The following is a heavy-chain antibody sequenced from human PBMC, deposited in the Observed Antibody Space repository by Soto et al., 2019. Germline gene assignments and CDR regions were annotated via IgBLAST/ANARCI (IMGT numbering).Heavy chain of an antibody. D-gene: IGHD3-16*01. CDR1: GGSFSGYY. V-gene: IGHV4-34*01. CDR2: IDHSGGT. Sequence: QVQLQQWGAGLSKPSETLSLTCAVYGGSFSGYYWSWIRQPPGKGLEWIGEIDHSGGTNYNPSLKSRVTISVDTSKNQFSLQLSSVTAAATAVYYCARGRLGGAANWGQGTLVTVSS. CDR3: ARGRLGGAAN. J-gene: IGHJ4*02.